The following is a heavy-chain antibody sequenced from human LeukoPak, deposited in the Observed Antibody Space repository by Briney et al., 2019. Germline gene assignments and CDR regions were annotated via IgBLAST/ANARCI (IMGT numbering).Heavy chain of an antibody. J-gene: IGHJ4*02. CDR2: INHSGST. D-gene: IGHD5-18*01. V-gene: IGHV4-34*01. CDR3: ARKYVDTAMVPYYFDY. Sequence: SETLSLTCAVYGGSFSGYYWSWIRQPPGKGLEWIGEINHSGSTNYNPSLKSRVTISVDTSKNQFSLKLSSVTAADTAVYYCARKYVDTAMVPYYFDYWGQGTLVTVSS. CDR1: GGSFSGYY.